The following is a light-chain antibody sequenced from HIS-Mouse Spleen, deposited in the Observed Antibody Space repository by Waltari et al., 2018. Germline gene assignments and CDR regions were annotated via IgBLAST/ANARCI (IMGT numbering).Light chain of an antibody. J-gene: IGLJ1*01. Sequence: QSALTQPASVSGSPGQSITISCTGTSSDVGSYNLVSWYQQHPGKAPKLMIYEGSKRPSGVSNRFSGSKSGNTTSRTKSGLQAGAEADYYCCSYAGSSTYVFGTGTKVTVL. V-gene: IGLV2-23*01. CDR1: SSDVGSYNL. CDR2: EGS. CDR3: CSYAGSSTYV.